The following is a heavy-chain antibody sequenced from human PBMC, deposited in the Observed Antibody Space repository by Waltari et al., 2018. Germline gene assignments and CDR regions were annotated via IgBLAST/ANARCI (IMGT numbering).Heavy chain of an antibody. J-gene: IGHJ4*02. CDR3: ARRERRHVTANYFDY. Sequence: QVQLLESGPGLVKPSETLSLSRPVSGSSTGNLHFWGWVRQSPGKGLEWIGSVYHRGATYYNPSLRSRVTMSADTSKNQFSLRLSSVTAADTAVYYCARRERRHVTANYFDYWGPGTLVTVSS. D-gene: IGHD6-25*01. CDR1: GSSTGNLHF. V-gene: IGHV4-38-2*01. CDR2: VYHRGAT.